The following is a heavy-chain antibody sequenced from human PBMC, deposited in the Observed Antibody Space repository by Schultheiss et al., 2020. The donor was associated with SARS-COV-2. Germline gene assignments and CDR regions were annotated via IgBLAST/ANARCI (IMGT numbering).Heavy chain of an antibody. CDR3: AKDKREAGYSYGFDY. J-gene: IGHJ4*02. CDR2: ISSSGSTI. CDR1: GGSFSGYY. D-gene: IGHD5-18*01. Sequence: LSLTCAVYGGSFSGYYWSWIRQPPGKGLEWVSYISSSGSTIYYADSVKGRFTISRDNAKNSLYLQMNSLRAEDTALYYCAKDKREAGYSYGFDYWGQGTLVTVSS. V-gene: IGHV3-11*01.